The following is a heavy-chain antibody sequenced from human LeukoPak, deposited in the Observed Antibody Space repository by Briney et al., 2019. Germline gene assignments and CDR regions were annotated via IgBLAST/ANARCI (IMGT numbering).Heavy chain of an antibody. CDR1: GGSFSGYY. V-gene: IGHV4-34*01. CDR2: INHSGST. Sequence: PSETLSLTCAVYGGSFSGYYWSWIRQPPGKGLEWIGEINHSGSTNYNPSLKSRVTISVDTSKNQFSLKLSSVTAADTAVYYCASRRIAARPIPYYFDYWGQGTLVTVSS. J-gene: IGHJ4*02. D-gene: IGHD6-6*01. CDR3: ASRRIAARPIPYYFDY.